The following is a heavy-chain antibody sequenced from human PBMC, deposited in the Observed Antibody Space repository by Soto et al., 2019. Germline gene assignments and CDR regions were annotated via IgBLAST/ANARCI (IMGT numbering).Heavy chain of an antibody. CDR1: GCTFSDYG. J-gene: IGHJ4*02. CDR3: AKEGTPKVSRWDDY. D-gene: IGHD1-26*01. CDR2: ISHEGGTQ. Sequence: QVQLAESGGGVVQPGGTLRLSCAASGCTFSDYGIDWIRQAPGKGLEWVAVISHEGGTQYYADSVRGRFTVSRDNSKNILYLQMDSLRPEDTAVYFCAKEGTPKVSRWDDYWGQGTLVTVSS. V-gene: IGHV3-30*18.